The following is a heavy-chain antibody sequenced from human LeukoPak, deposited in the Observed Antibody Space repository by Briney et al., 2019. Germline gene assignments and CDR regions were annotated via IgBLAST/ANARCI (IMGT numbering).Heavy chain of an antibody. Sequence: GGSLRLSCAASGFTVSSNYMTWVRQAPGKGLEWVSLIYIGGSKDYTDSVKGRFTISRHNYENTLYLQMNSLRPEDTAVYYCARFRFGDNLDDAFDIWGQGTMVTVSS. CDR1: GFTVSSNY. D-gene: IGHD4-23*01. CDR3: ARFRFGDNLDDAFDI. J-gene: IGHJ3*02. V-gene: IGHV3-53*04. CDR2: IYIGGSK.